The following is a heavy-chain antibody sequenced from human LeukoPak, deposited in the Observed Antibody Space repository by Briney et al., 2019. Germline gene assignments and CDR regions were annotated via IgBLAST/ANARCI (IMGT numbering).Heavy chain of an antibody. CDR2: FYIKGNT. CDR1: GVSISDYY. CDR3: ARLMPYDTREYFFVH. D-gene: IGHD3-22*01. Sequence: PSETLSHTCTVSGVSISDYYWSWIRPPPGKGLEWIGGFYIKGNTKYTPSLNSRVTMSLDTSQSQFSLKLRSVSAADTAVYYCARLMPYDTREYFFVHGGRGTLVAVSS. J-gene: IGHJ4*02. V-gene: IGHV4-4*07.